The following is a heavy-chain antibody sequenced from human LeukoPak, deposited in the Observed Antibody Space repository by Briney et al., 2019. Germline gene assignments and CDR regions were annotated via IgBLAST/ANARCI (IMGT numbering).Heavy chain of an antibody. Sequence: SETLSLTCTVSGGSISSSSYYWGWIRQPPGKGLEWIGSIYYSGSTYYNPSLKSRVTISVDTSKSQFSLKLTSVTAADTAVYYCVRILLGAAYYFGYWGQGSLVTVSS. J-gene: IGHJ4*02. CDR1: GGSISSSSYY. V-gene: IGHV4-39*07. D-gene: IGHD1-26*01. CDR3: VRILLGAAYYFGY. CDR2: IYYSGST.